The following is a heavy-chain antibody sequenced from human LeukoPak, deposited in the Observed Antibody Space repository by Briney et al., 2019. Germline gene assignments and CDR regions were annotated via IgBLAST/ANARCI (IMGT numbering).Heavy chain of an antibody. Sequence: GESLRLSCAASGFTFSTYWMSWVRQAPGKGLEWVANIKKDGSEKYYVDSVRGRFTISRDNAKKSLYLQMNSLRAEDTAVYYCTRVEETATTAAIIRKYSYYYYYMDVWGKGNTVTVSS. CDR1: GFTFSTYW. CDR3: TRVEETATTAAIIRKYSYYYYYMDV. CDR2: IKKDGSEK. J-gene: IGHJ6*03. D-gene: IGHD4-11*01. V-gene: IGHV3-7*01.